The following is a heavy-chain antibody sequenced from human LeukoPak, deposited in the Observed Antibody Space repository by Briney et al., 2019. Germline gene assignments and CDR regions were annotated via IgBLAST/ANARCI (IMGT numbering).Heavy chain of an antibody. CDR1: GGTFRSYA. CDR3: ARDCGGDCYSGAPEFDY. Sequence: SVKVSCRASGGTFRSYAISWVRQAPGQGLEWMGRIIPILGIANYAQKFQGRVTITADKSTSTAYMELSSLRSEDTAVYYCARDCGGDCYSGAPEFDYWGQGTLVTVSS. D-gene: IGHD2-21*02. J-gene: IGHJ4*02. V-gene: IGHV1-69*04. CDR2: IIPILGIA.